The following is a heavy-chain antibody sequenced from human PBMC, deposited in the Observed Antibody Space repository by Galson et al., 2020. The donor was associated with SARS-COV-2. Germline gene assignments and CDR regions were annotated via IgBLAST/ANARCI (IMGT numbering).Heavy chain of an antibody. CDR3: AREDIVTTTIDY. CDR1: GYTFTDYY. D-gene: IGHD5-12*01. Sequence: ASVKVSCKPSGYTFTDYYIHWVRQAPGQGLEWMGWIHPNSGATKYAQRFQGRVTMTRDTSVATAFMQLSRLRYDDTAIYYCAREDIVTTTIDYWGQGTLVTVSS. J-gene: IGHJ4*02. V-gene: IGHV1-2*02. CDR2: IHPNSGAT.